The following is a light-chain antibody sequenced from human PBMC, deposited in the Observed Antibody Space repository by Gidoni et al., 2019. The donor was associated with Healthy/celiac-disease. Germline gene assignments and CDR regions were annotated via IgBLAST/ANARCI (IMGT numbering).Light chain of an antibody. CDR3: QQYNNWPPLT. CDR1: QSVSSN. V-gene: IGKV3D-15*01. J-gene: IGKJ4*01. CDR2: GAS. Sequence: EIVMTQSAATLSVSPGERATLSCRASQSVSSNLAWYQQKPGQAPRLLIYGASTRAIGIPSRFSGSGSGTEFTLTISSLQSEDFAVYYCQQYNNWPPLTFGGGTKVEIK.